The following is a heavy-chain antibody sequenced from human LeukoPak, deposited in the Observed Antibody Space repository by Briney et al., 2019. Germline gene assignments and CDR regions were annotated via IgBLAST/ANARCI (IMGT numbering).Heavy chain of an antibody. V-gene: IGHV1-2*02. D-gene: IGHD2-15*01. CDR2: INPNNGGT. CDR3: ARPYCSGGSCHDYFDY. J-gene: IGHJ4*02. CDR1: GYTFNGYY. Sequence: ASVKVSCKGSGYTFNGYYIHWVRQAPGQGLEWMGWINPNNGGTNYAQKFQGRVTMTRDTSINTAYMELSRLRSDDTAVYYCARPYCSGGSCHDYFDYWGQGTLVTVSS.